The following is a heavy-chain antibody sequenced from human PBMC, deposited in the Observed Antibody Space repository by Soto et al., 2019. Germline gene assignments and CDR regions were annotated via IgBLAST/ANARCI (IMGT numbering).Heavy chain of an antibody. CDR1: GFTFSTYA. CDR3: AKRPAAISVFDY. V-gene: IGHV3-23*01. D-gene: IGHD2-2*01. Sequence: GGSLRLSCAASGFTFSTYAMSWVRQAPGKGLEWVSTISGSGGSTYYADSVKGRFTISRDNSKNTLYLQMNSLRAEDTAVYYCAKRPAAISVFDYWGQGTLVIVSS. CDR2: ISGSGGST. J-gene: IGHJ4*02.